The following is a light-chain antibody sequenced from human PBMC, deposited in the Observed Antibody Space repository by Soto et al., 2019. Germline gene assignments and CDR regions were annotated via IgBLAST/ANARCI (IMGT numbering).Light chain of an antibody. CDR1: QSLLHSNGYNY. CDR2: LGS. V-gene: IGKV2-28*01. CDR3: MQPLQTPWT. Sequence: DIVMTQSPLSLPVTPGEPASISCRSSQSLLHSNGYNYLDWYLQRPGQSPQVLIYLGSNRASGVPGRFSGSGSGTDFTLKISRVETEDVGVYYCMQPLQTPWTFGQGTKVEIK. J-gene: IGKJ1*01.